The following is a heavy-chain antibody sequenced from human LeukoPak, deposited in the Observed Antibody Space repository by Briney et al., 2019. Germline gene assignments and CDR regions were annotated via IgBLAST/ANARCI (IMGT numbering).Heavy chain of an antibody. D-gene: IGHD4-17*01. V-gene: IGHV3-23*01. CDR3: AKDDDDGDHVVVDH. CDR2: IGGSGGST. Sequence: PGGSLRLSCAASGFTFSSYAMGWLRQAPGKGLEWVSLIGGSGGSTYYADSVKGRFTVSRDNSKNTEYLQMNTLRAEDAAIYYCAKDDDDGDHVVVDHWGQGTLVTVSS. J-gene: IGHJ4*02. CDR1: GFTFSSYA.